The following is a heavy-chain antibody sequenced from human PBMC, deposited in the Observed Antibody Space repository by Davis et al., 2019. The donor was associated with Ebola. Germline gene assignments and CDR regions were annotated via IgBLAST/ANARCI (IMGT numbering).Heavy chain of an antibody. CDR2: IYYTGSA. Sequence: PSETLSLTCAVSGGSISSGGYSWSWIRQPPGKRLEWIGSIYYTGSAYYNSSLNSRVTISLDTSKNQFSLTLSSVTAADTAVYYCARETEYSGYGESWGQGTLVTVSS. V-gene: IGHV4-61*08. CDR1: GGSISSGGYS. CDR3: ARETEYSGYGES. D-gene: IGHD5-12*01. J-gene: IGHJ4*02.